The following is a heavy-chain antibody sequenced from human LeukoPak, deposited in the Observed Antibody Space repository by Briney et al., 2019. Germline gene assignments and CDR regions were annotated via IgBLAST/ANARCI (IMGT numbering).Heavy chain of an antibody. V-gene: IGHV3-23*01. CDR3: AKDLYYYDSSGYG. CDR2: ISGSGGST. Sequence: GGSLRLSCVASGFTFSSYAMSWVRQAPGKGLEWVSAISGSGGSTYYADSVKGRFTISRDNSKNTLYLQVNSLRAEDTAVYYCAKDLYYYDSSGYGWGQGTLVTVSS. D-gene: IGHD3-22*01. J-gene: IGHJ1*01. CDR1: GFTFSSYA.